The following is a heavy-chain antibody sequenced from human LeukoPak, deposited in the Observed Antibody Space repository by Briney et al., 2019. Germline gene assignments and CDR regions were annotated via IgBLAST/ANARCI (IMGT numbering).Heavy chain of an antibody. CDR2: IWYDGSNK. Sequence: PGRSLRLSCAASRFTFSSYGMHWVRQAPGKGLEWVAVIWYDGSNKYYADSVKGRFTISRDNSKNTLYLQMNSLRAEDTAVYYCARERRGRDGYNYRLDYWGQGTLVTVSS. J-gene: IGHJ4*02. V-gene: IGHV3-33*01. CDR3: ARERRGRDGYNYRLDY. D-gene: IGHD5-24*01. CDR1: RFTFSSYG.